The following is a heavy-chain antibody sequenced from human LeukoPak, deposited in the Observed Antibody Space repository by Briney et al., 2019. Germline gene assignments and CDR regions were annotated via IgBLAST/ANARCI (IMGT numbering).Heavy chain of an antibody. V-gene: IGHV3-7*01. CDR1: GFTFSSYW. CDR3: ARDGTAAGLYFDL. Sequence: GGSLRLSCAVSGFTFSSYWMNWVRQAPGKGLEWVASIKQDGGEKSYVDSVKGRFTISRDNAKNSLYLQTSSLRAEDTAVYYCARDGTAAGLYFDLWGQGTLVTVCS. D-gene: IGHD6-13*01. J-gene: IGHJ4*01. CDR2: IKQDGGEK.